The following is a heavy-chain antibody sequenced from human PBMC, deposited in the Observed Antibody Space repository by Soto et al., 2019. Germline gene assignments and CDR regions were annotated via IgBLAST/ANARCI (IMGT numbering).Heavy chain of an antibody. J-gene: IGHJ6*02. Sequence: SGEDNGRSTRKQQGKSSEWIGYIYYSGSTYYNPSLKSRVGISVDTSKNQLSLKLSSVTAADTAVYYCGIQVHGPGTYYYHFYCVDVWGQGSTVTFSS. D-gene: IGHD3-10*01. CDR3: GIQVHGPGTYYYHFYCVDV. CDR2: IYYSGST. V-gene: IGHV4-30-4*06. CDR1: SGEDN.